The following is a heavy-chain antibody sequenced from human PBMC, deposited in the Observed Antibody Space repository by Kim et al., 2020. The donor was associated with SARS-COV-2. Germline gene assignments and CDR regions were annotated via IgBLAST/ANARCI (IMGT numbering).Heavy chain of an antibody. J-gene: IGHJ6*02. D-gene: IGHD6-13*01. CDR2: IYPGDSDT. CDR3: ARQSSNWAGVEDGMDV. Sequence: GESLKISCKGSGYSFTYYWIGWVRQMPGKGLGWMGIIYPGDSDTRYSPSFQGQVTISAYKSISTAYLQWSSLKASDTAMYYCARQSSNWAGVEDGMDVWGQGTTVTVSS. V-gene: IGHV5-51*01. CDR1: GYSFTYYW.